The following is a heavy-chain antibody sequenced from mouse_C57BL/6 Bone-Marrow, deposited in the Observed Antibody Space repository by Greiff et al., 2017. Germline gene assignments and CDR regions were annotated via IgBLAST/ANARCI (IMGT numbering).Heavy chain of an antibody. Sequence: EVMLVASGGGLVKPGGSLKLSCAASGFTFSSYAMSWVRQTPEKRLEWVATISDGGSYTYYPDNVKGRFTISRDNAKNNLYLQMSHLKSEDTAMYYCARVVYGNYGYWGQGTTLTVSS. CDR2: ISDGGSYT. CDR3: ARVVYGNYGY. D-gene: IGHD2-1*01. J-gene: IGHJ2*01. V-gene: IGHV5-4*03. CDR1: GFTFSSYA.